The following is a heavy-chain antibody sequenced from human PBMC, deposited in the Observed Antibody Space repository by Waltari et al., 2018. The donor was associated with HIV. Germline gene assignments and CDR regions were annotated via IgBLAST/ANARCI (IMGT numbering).Heavy chain of an antibody. CDR3: ARGEDVTLTHLTPGFRLQC. J-gene: IGHJ1*01. CDR2: INPASCHT. Sequence: LVQSASEVREPGASVTLSCKASGDTFTTYYLYWLRQAPGQGRAWMGRINPASCHTTYAHTCQGRVTVTRDTASASTYMELTRLTSADTATYVCARGEDVTLTHLTPGFRLQCWGQGSLVVVSS. V-gene: IGHV1-2*06. CDR1: GDTFTTYY. D-gene: IGHD1-26*01.